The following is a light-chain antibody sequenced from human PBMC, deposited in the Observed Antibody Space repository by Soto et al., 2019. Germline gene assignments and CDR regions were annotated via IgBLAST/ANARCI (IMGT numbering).Light chain of an antibody. Sequence: QSALTQPASVSGSPGQSITISCTRTSSDVGGYKYVSWYQQHPGKAPKLMIYDVSNRPSGVSNRFSGSKSGNTASLTISGLQGEDEADYYCSSYTSSSTLVVFGGGTKLTVL. CDR3: SSYTSSSTLVV. CDR1: SSDVGGYKY. V-gene: IGLV2-14*01. CDR2: DVS. J-gene: IGLJ2*01.